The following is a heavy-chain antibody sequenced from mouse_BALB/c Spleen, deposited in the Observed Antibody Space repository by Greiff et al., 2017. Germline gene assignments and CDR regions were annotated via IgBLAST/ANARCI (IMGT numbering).Heavy chain of an antibody. V-gene: IGHV14-4*02. J-gene: IGHJ3*01. D-gene: IGHD2-3*01. CDR1: GFNIKDYY. CDR3: NAPHDGYYWLAD. CDR2: IDPENGDT. Sequence: VQLQQSGAELVRSGASVKLSCTASGFNIKDYYMHWVKQRPEQGLEWIGWIDPENGDTEYAPKFQGKATMTADTSSNTAYLQLSSLTSEDTAVYYCNAPHDGYYWLADWGQGTLVTVSA.